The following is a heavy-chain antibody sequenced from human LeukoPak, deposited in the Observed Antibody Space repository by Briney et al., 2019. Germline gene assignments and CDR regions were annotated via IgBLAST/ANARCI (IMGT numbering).Heavy chain of an antibody. CDR1: GFTFNTYT. J-gene: IGHJ4*02. D-gene: IGHD3-22*01. Sequence: GGSLRLSCAASGFTFNTYTMNWVRQAPGKGLEWVSYISGSSGIIDYADSVRGRFTISRDNAKNSLYLQMNSLRADDTAVYYCARAGNGPWLPFDYWGQGTLVTVSS. CDR3: ARAGNGPWLPFDY. V-gene: IGHV3-48*01. CDR2: ISGSSGII.